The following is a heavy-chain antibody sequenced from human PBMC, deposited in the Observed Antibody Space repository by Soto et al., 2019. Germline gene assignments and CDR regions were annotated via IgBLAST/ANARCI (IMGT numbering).Heavy chain of an antibody. V-gene: IGHV4-38-2*01. D-gene: IGHD6-19*01. J-gene: IGHJ4*02. CDR3: ARVDSSGWHPNFFES. Sequence: SETLSLTCGFSVCSISSGFYWGWVRQPPGKGLEWIGTIYHSGSTFHNPSLKSRVTISVDTSKNQFSLKLSSVTAADTALYYCARVDSSGWHPNFFESWGQGILVIVSS. CDR1: VCSISSGFY. CDR2: IYHSGST.